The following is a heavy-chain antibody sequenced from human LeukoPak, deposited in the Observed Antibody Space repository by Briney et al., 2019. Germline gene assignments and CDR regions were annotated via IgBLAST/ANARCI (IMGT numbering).Heavy chain of an antibody. D-gene: IGHD2-2*01. Sequence: SQTLSLTCTVSGGSISSGGYYWSWIRQHPGKGLEWIGYIYYSGSTYYNPSLKSRVTISVDTSKNQFSLKLSSVTAADTAVYCCASSVVPAAYYFDYWGQGTLVTVSS. CDR2: IYYSGST. V-gene: IGHV4-31*03. CDR3: ASSVVPAAYYFDY. J-gene: IGHJ4*02. CDR1: GGSISSGGYY.